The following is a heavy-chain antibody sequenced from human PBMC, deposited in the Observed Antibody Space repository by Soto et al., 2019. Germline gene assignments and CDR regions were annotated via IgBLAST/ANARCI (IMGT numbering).Heavy chain of an antibody. CDR2: IYPGDSAT. J-gene: IGHJ4*02. CDR3: ARQSRSYSFFEW. Sequence: GESLKISCKGSGYSFTSYWIGWVRQTPGKGLEWMGIIYPGDSATKYSPSFQGQVTISVDKSISTAYLQWSSLKASDSAMYYCARQSRSYSFFEWWGQGTQVTVSS. V-gene: IGHV5-51*01. CDR1: GYSFTSYW. D-gene: IGHD3-3*01.